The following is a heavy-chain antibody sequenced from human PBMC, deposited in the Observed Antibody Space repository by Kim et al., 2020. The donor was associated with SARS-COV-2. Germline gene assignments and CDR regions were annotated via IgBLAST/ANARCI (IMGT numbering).Heavy chain of an antibody. D-gene: IGHD2-2*01. CDR2: ISWDGGST. V-gene: IGHV3-43D*03. CDR1: GFTFDDYA. Sequence: GGSLRLSCAASGFTFDDYAMHWVRQAPGKGLEWVSLISWDGGSTYYADSVKGRFTISRDNSKNSLYLQMNSLRAEDTALYYCAKEGCSSTSCQGWGLYGMDVWGRGTTVTVSS. J-gene: IGHJ6*02. CDR3: AKEGCSSTSCQGWGLYGMDV.